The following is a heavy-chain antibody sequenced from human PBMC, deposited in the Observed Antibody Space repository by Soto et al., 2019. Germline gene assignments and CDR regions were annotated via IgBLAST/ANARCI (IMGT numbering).Heavy chain of an antibody. CDR2: IWYDGSNK. Sequence: GGSLRLSCAASGFTFSSYGMHWVRQAPGKGLEWVAVIWYDGSNKYYADSVKGRFTISRDNSKNTLYLQMNSLRAEGTAVYYCARDGVLPFLEWLSHYYYGMDVWGQGTTVTVSS. V-gene: IGHV3-33*01. CDR3: ARDGVLPFLEWLSHYYYGMDV. J-gene: IGHJ6*02. CDR1: GFTFSSYG. D-gene: IGHD3-3*01.